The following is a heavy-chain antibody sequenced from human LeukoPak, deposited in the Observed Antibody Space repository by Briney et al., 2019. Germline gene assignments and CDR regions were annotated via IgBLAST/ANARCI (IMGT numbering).Heavy chain of an antibody. CDR2: IGSSGSPT. Sequence: GGSLRLSCAASGFAFSSYNMNWVRQAPGKGLEWISYIGSSGSPTHYADSVGGRFTISRDNAKNSLYLQMNSLRGEDTAVYFCARGGGLDVWGQGATVTVSS. V-gene: IGHV3-48*01. CDR1: GFAFSSYN. CDR3: ARGGGLDV. D-gene: IGHD3-16*01. J-gene: IGHJ6*02.